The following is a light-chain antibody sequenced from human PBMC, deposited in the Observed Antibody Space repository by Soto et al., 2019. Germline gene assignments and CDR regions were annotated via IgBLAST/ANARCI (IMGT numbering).Light chain of an antibody. CDR3: QQSYSLPPT. V-gene: IGKV1-39*01. J-gene: IGKJ1*01. CDR2: AAS. Sequence: DIQMTQSPSSLSASVGDRVTITCRASQSISNYLNWYQQKPGKAPKLLIYAASNLQSGVPSRFSGSGSGTAFTLTITSLQPEDFATYYCQQSYSLPPTFGQGTKVEIK. CDR1: QSISNY.